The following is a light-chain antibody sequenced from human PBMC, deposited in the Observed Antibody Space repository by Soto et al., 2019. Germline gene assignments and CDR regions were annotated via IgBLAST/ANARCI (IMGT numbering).Light chain of an antibody. Sequence: QSVLTQPPSVSGALGQRVTISCTGSSSNIGAGYDVHWYQQLPGTAPKLLIYGNSNRPSGVPDRFSGSKSGTSASLAITGLQAEDEADYYCQSYDSSLSGAVFGGGTKVTVL. CDR3: QSYDSSLSGAV. V-gene: IGLV1-40*01. CDR2: GNS. J-gene: IGLJ3*02. CDR1: SSNIGAGYD.